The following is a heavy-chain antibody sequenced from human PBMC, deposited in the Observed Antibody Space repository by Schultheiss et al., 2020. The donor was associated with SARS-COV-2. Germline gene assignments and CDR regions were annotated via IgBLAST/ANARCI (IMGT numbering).Heavy chain of an antibody. V-gene: IGHV4-4*08. CDR2: IYTSGST. Sequence: SETLSLTCTVSGGSISSYYWSWIRQPPGKGLEWIGRIYTSGSTYYNPSLKSRVTISVDTSKNQFSLKLSSVTAADTAVYYCARGQRAAPLDYWGQGTLVTVSS. D-gene: IGHD6-6*01. J-gene: IGHJ4*02. CDR3: ARGQRAAPLDY. CDR1: GGSISSYY.